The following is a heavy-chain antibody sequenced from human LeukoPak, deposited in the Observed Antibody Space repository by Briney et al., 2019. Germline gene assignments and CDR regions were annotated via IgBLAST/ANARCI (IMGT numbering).Heavy chain of an antibody. D-gene: IGHD1-26*01. CDR2: ISSSSSYI. Sequence: PGGSLRLFCAVSGFTFSTYSMNWVRQAPGKGLEWVSSISSSSSYIYYADSVKGRFTIPRDNAKNSLYLQMNSLRVEDTAVYYCARAYSGTYGLGYYYMDVWGKGTTVTISS. V-gene: IGHV3-21*01. J-gene: IGHJ6*03. CDR1: GFTFSTYS. CDR3: ARAYSGTYGLGYYYMDV.